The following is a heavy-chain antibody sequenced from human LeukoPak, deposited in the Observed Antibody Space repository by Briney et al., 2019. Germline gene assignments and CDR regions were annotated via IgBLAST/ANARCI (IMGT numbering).Heavy chain of an antibody. CDR2: IKQDGSEK. D-gene: IGHD1-26*01. J-gene: IGHJ4*02. V-gene: IGHV3-7*01. CDR1: GFTFSDYY. Sequence: GGSLRLSCAASGFTFSDYYMSWVRQAPGKGLEWVANIKQDGSEKYYVDSVKGRFTISRDNAKNSLYLQMNSLRAEDTAVYYCARDMGKWELLGFDYWGQGTLVTVSS. CDR3: ARDMGKWELLGFDY.